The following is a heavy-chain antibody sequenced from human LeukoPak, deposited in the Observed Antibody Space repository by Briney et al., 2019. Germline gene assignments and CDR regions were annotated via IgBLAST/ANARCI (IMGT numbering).Heavy chain of an antibody. CDR1: GGFISSGGYY. J-gene: IGHJ4*02. CDR2: IYYSGST. D-gene: IGHD3-10*01. CDR3: AREGLITIVRGVNFGY. V-gene: IGHV4-31*03. Sequence: PSETLSLTCTVSGGFISSGGYYWSWIRQHPGKGLEWIGYIYYSGSTYYNPSLKSRVTISVDTSKNQFSLKLTSVTAADTAVYYCAREGLITIVRGVNFGYWGQGTLVSVSS.